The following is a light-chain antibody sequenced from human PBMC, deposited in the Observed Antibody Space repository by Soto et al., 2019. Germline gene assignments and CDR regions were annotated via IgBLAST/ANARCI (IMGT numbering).Light chain of an antibody. CDR2: GAS. V-gene: IGKV3-15*01. CDR1: QSVSSN. Sequence: EIVMTQSPATLSVSPGERATLSCRASQSVSSNLAWYQQKPGQAPRLLIYGASTRATGIPARCSGSGSGTEFTLTISSLKSEDFAGYYCQHYNNWPRTFGQGTKVEIK. J-gene: IGKJ1*01. CDR3: QHYNNWPRT.